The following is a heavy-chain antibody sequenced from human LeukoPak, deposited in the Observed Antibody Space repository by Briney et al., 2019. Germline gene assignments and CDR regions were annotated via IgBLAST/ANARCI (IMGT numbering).Heavy chain of an antibody. CDR2: VSYDGRNQ. CDR1: GFTFSNYA. Sequence: SGRSLRLSCAASGFTFSNYAMHWVRQAPGKGLEWVAIVSYDGRNQYYAESVKGRFTISRDSSKNTVSLQMNSLRAGDSALYYCGRDPSARVTIDFWGQGTLVTVSS. CDR3: GRDPSARVTIDF. J-gene: IGHJ4*02. D-gene: IGHD5-24*01. V-gene: IGHV3-30*04.